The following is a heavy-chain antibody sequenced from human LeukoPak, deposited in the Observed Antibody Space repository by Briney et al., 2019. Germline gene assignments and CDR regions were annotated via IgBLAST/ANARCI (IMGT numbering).Heavy chain of an antibody. CDR1: GGSISSYY. D-gene: IGHD3-22*01. CDR3: ARHAPGTMIVVIDAFDI. Sequence: SETLSLTCTVSGGSISSYYWSWIRQPPGKGLEWIGYIYYSGSTNYNPSLKSRVTISVDTPKNQFSLKLSSVTAADTAVYYCARHAPGTMIVVIDAFDIWGQGTMVTVSS. V-gene: IGHV4-59*08. CDR2: IYYSGST. J-gene: IGHJ3*02.